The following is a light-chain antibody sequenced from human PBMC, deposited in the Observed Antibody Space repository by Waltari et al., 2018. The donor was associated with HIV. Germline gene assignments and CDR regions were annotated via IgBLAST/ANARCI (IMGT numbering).Light chain of an antibody. CDR3: QQYINWPPWS. CDR2: DAS. Sequence: EVVLTQSPATLSLSPGERVTLSCRASESVSSYLAWYQQKPGQAPRLLIYDASNRATGIPARFSGSGSGTDFTLTISSLEPEDFAVYYCQQYINWPPWSFGQGTKVEIK. J-gene: IGKJ1*01. CDR1: ESVSSY. V-gene: IGKV3-11*01.